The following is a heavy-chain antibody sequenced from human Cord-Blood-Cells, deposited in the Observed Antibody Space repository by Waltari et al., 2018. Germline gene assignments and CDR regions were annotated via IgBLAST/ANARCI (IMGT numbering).Heavy chain of an antibody. V-gene: IGHV2-26*01. Sequence: QVTLKESGPVLVKPTETLTLTCPVSGFSLSNARLGVSWIRQPPGNALEWLAHIFSNDEKSYSKSLKSRLTISKDTSKSQVVLTMTNMDPVDTATYYCARITSHWGHWYFDLWGRGTLVTVSS. CDR2: IFSNDEK. J-gene: IGHJ2*01. D-gene: IGHD7-27*01. CDR1: GFSLSNARLG. CDR3: ARITSHWGHWYFDL.